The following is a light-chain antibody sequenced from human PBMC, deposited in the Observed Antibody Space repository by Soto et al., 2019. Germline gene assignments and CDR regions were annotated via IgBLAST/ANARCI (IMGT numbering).Light chain of an antibody. V-gene: IGKV3-20*01. Sequence: VFLTQSPGTLSLSLWEIATLSCRASQSVSSSYLAWYQQKPGQAPRLLIYGASSRATGIPDRFSGSGSGTDFTLTISRLEPEDFAVYYCQHYGSSWTFGQGTKVDI. CDR2: GAS. CDR1: QSVSSSY. CDR3: QHYGSSWT. J-gene: IGKJ1*01.